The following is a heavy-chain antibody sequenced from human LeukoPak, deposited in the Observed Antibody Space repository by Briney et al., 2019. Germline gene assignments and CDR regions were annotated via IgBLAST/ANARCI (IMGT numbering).Heavy chain of an antibody. CDR3: AGDRHYYDSNLHAFDI. CDR2: IIPIFGTA. CDR1: GGTFSSYA. Sequence: GASVKVSCKASGGTFSSYAISWVRQAPGQGLEWMGGIIPIFGTANYAQKFQGRVTITTDESTSTAYMELSSLRSEDTAVYYCAGDRHYYDSNLHAFDIWGQGTMVTVSS. V-gene: IGHV1-69*05. J-gene: IGHJ3*02. D-gene: IGHD3-22*01.